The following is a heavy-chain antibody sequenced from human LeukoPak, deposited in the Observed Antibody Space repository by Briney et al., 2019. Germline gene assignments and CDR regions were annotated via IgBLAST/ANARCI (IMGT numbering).Heavy chain of an antibody. J-gene: IGHJ4*02. CDR1: GFTFSSYA. V-gene: IGHV3-30-3*01. Sequence: PGRSLRLSCAASGFTFSSYAMHGVRQAPGKGLEWVAVVSFDGDNKYCADSVKDRFTISRDNSQNTLYLQLNSLRAEDTAVYYCARDWTLNYWGQGTLVTVSS. CDR3: ARDWTLNY. CDR2: VSFDGDNK. D-gene: IGHD3/OR15-3a*01.